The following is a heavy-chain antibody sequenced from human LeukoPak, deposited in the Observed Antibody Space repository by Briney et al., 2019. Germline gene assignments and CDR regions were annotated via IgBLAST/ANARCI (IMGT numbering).Heavy chain of an antibody. CDR1: GYTFTSYG. J-gene: IGHJ6*03. V-gene: IGHV1-18*01. Sequence: ASVKVSCNASGYTFTSYGISWVRQAPGQGLEWMGWISAYNGNTNYAQKLQGRVTMTTDTSTSTAYMELRSLRSDDTAVYYCARGVGYADYYYYYMDVWGKGTTVTVSS. CDR2: ISAYNGNT. CDR3: ARGVGYADYYYYYMDV. D-gene: IGHD2-8*02.